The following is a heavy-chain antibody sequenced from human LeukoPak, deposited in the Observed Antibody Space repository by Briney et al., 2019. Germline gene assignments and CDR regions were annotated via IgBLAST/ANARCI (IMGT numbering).Heavy chain of an antibody. CDR1: GGSISSNNW. CDR2: IYHSGST. D-gene: IGHD2/OR15-2a*01. Sequence: PSETLSLTCAASGGSISSNNWWSWVRQPPGKGLEWIGEIYHSGSTNYNPSLKSRVTISVDKSKNQFSLNLNSVTAADTAVYYCARGGRPSTFDLWGRGTLVSVSS. CDR3: ARGGRPSTFDL. J-gene: IGHJ2*01. V-gene: IGHV4-4*02.